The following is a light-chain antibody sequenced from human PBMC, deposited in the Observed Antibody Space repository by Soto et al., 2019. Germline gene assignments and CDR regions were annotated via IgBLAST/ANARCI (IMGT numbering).Light chain of an antibody. J-gene: IGLJ1*01. CDR3: SSYAGGKNFYV. Sequence: QSVLTQPASVSGSPGQSITISCTGTSSDVGGYNYVSWYQQHPGKAPKLMIYEVSNRPSGVSNRFSGSKSGNTASLTISGLQAEDEADYYSSSYAGGKNFYVFGTGTKVTVL. CDR1: SSDVGGYNY. V-gene: IGLV2-14*01. CDR2: EVS.